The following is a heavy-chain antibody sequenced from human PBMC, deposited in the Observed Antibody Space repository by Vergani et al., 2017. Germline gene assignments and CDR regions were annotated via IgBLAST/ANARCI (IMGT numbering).Heavy chain of an antibody. V-gene: IGHV4-59*01. D-gene: IGHD3-10*01. J-gene: IGHJ5*02. CDR3: AREVVTMVRVVIVYWFDP. Sequence: QVQLQESGPGLVKPSETLSLTCTVSGGSISSYYWSWIRQPPGKGLEWIGYIYYSGSTNYNPSLKSRVTISVDTSKNQFSLKLSSVTAADTAVYYCAREVVTMVRVVIVYWFDPWGQGTLVTVSS. CDR2: IYYSGST. CDR1: GGSISSYY.